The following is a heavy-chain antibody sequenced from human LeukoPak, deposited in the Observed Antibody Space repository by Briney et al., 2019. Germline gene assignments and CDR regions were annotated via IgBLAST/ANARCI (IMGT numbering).Heavy chain of an antibody. Sequence: SETLSLTCTVSGGSISSGGYYWSWIRQHPGKGLEWIGYIYYSGSAYYNPSLKSRVTISVDTSKNQFSLKLSSVTAADTAVYYCARRGFGYYDSSGYYYFDYWGQGTLVTVSS. D-gene: IGHD3-22*01. CDR3: ARRGFGYYDSSGYYYFDY. CDR2: IYYSGSA. J-gene: IGHJ4*02. V-gene: IGHV4-31*03. CDR1: GGSISSGGYY.